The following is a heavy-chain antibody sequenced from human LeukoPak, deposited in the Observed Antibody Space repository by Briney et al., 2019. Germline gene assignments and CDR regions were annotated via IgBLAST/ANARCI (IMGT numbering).Heavy chain of an antibody. Sequence: RGESLKISCKGSGYSFTSYWIGWVRQMPGKGLEWMGIIYPGDSDTRYSPSFQGQVTISADKSISTAYLQWSSLKASDTAMYYCARHGNGKLRYFDWFRGEATGYYYYYMDVWGKGTTVTVSS. CDR1: GYSFTSYW. J-gene: IGHJ6*03. D-gene: IGHD3-9*01. V-gene: IGHV5-51*01. CDR3: ARHGNGKLRYFDWFRGEATGYYYYYMDV. CDR2: IYPGDSDT.